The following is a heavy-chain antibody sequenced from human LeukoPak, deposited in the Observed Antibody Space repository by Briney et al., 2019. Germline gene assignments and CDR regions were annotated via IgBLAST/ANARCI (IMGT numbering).Heavy chain of an antibody. Sequence: GGSLRLSCAASGFTFRRSAMTWVRQTPGKGLDWVSSISSSGNTYYADSVKGRFTISRDNSKNMLYLQMNSLRAEDTAVYYCVKGRISEDGLDFWGQGTLVTVSS. J-gene: IGHJ4*02. CDR1: GFTFRRSA. V-gene: IGHV3-23*01. CDR3: VKGRISEDGLDF. CDR2: ISSSGNT. D-gene: IGHD6-13*01.